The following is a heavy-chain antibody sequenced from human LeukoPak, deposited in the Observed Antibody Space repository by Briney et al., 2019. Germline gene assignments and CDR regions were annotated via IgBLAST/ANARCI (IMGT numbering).Heavy chain of an antibody. CDR2: ISWNSNTI. D-gene: IGHD1-26*01. CDR1: GFIFDDYA. J-gene: IGHJ6*03. V-gene: IGHV3-9*01. Sequence: GGSLRLSCTASGFIFDDYAMHWVREAPGKGLEWVSGISWNSNTIGYADSVKGRFTISRDNAKNSLYLQMNSLRPEDTALYYCAKDAGGYYYYYMGVWGKGTTVTISS. CDR3: AKDAGGYYYYYMGV.